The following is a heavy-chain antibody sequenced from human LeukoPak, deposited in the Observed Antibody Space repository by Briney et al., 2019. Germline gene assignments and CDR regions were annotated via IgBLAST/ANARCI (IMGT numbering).Heavy chain of an antibody. D-gene: IGHD2-2*01. CDR3: ASRLKYCSSTSCPDY. CDR1: CGSISSSSYY. V-gene: IGHV4-39*01. Sequence: MSSETLSLTCTVSCGSISSSSYYWGWIRQPPGKGLEWIGSIYYSGSTYYDPSLKSRVTISVDTSKNQFSLKLSSVTAADTAVYYRASRLKYCSSTSCPDYWGQGTLVTVSS. J-gene: IGHJ4*02. CDR2: IYYSGST.